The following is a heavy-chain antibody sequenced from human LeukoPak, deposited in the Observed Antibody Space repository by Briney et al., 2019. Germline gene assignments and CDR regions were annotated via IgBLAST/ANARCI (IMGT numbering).Heavy chain of an antibody. Sequence: GASVKVSCKASGYTFTSYGISWVRQAPGQGLEWMGWISAYNGNTNYAQKFQGRVTMTRDTSTSTVYMELSSLRSEDTAVYYCATRMTNYWYLDLWGRGTLVTVSS. CDR3: ATRMTNYWYLDL. CDR2: ISAYNGNT. V-gene: IGHV1-18*01. J-gene: IGHJ2*01. CDR1: GYTFTSYG. D-gene: IGHD4-11*01.